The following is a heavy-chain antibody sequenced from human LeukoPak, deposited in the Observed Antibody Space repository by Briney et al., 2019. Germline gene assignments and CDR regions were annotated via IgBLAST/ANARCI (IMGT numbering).Heavy chain of an antibody. CDR3: AKFCGGSTSCYLIDY. CDR2: ISGSGGST. CDR1: GFTFSSYA. D-gene: IGHD2-2*01. V-gene: IGHV3-23*01. J-gene: IGHJ4*02. Sequence: GGSQRLSCAASGFTFSSYAMSWVRQAPGKGLEWVSGISGSGGSTYYADSVKGRFTISRDNSKNTLSLQMNSLRAEDTAVYYCAKFCGGSTSCYLIDYWGQGTLVTVSS.